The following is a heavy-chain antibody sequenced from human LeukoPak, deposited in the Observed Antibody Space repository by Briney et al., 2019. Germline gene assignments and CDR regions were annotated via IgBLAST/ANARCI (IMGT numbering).Heavy chain of an antibody. J-gene: IGHJ4*02. D-gene: IGHD3-10*02. Sequence: TGGSLRLSCAASGFTFSDHHMDWVRQAPGKGLEWVGRIRDKADSYTTEYAASVKGRFTISRDDSKNSLSLQMNSLKTEDTAVYYCAAVRGVMGYWGQGTLVTVSS. CDR3: AAVRGVMGY. CDR2: IRDKADSYTT. CDR1: GFTFSDHH. V-gene: IGHV3-72*01.